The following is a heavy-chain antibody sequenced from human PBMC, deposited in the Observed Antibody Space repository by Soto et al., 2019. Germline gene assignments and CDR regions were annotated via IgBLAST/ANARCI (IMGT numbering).Heavy chain of an antibody. V-gene: IGHV1-8*01. J-gene: IGHJ4*02. CDR3: ARSTNAYGDRH. CDR2: MNPNSGNT. D-gene: IGHD4-17*01. Sequence: QVQLVQSGAEVKKPGASVKVSCEASGYTFTSYDINWVRQATGQGLEWMGWMNPNSGNTGYATPFHARATMTRNTSISTAYVDLSSLRSEHTAVYYCARSTNAYGDRHWGQGPLVTVSS. CDR1: GYTFTSYD.